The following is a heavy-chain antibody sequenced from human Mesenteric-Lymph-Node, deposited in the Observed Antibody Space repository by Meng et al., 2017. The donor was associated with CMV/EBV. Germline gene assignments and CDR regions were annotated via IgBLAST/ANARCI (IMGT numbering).Heavy chain of an antibody. CDR2: VYYSGSV. CDR1: GGSINSSSYY. V-gene: IGHV4-39*01. J-gene: IGHJ4*02. D-gene: IGHD6-13*01. Sequence: SETLSLTCTVSGGSINSSSYYWAWIRQSPGKGLEWIGCVYYSGSVYYNPSLKSRVTVSADTSKSQFFLKLDSVTAADTAVHYCARHKAGFFWGQGVLVTVSS. CDR3: ARHKAGFF.